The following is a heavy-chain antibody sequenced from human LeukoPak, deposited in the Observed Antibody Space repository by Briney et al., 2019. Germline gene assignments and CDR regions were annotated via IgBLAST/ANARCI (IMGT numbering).Heavy chain of an antibody. Sequence: ASVKVSCKASGYTFTSYGISWVRQAPGQGLEWMGWMNPNSGNTGYAQKFQGRVTITRNTSISTAYMELSSLRSEDTAVYYCARASVLRYFDWLLSPYYYMDVWGKGTTVTVSS. D-gene: IGHD3-9*01. CDR1: GYTFTSYG. CDR2: MNPNSGNT. CDR3: ARASVLRYFDWLLSPYYYMDV. V-gene: IGHV1-8*03. J-gene: IGHJ6*03.